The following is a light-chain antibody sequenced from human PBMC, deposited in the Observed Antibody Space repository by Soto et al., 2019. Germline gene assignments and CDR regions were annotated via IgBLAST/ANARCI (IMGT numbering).Light chain of an antibody. J-gene: IGKJ1*01. V-gene: IGKV3-20*01. CDR2: GAS. CDR3: QQYGSSRA. Sequence: EIVLTQSPGTLSLSPGERATLSCRASQSVSSSYLAGYQQKPGQAPRLLIYGASSRATGIPDRFSGSGSGTDFTLTISRLEPEDFAVYYCQQYGSSRAFGQETKVEI. CDR1: QSVSSSY.